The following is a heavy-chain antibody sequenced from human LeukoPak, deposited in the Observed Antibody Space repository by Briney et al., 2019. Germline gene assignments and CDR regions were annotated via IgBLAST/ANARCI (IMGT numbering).Heavy chain of an antibody. CDR3: ACLTTADAFDI. CDR2: IYTSGST. CDR1: GGSISSYY. Sequence: PSETLSLTCTFSGGSISSYYWSWIRQPAGKGLEWIGRIYTSGSTNYNPSLKSRVTMSADTSKNQFSLKLSSVTAADTAVYYCACLTTADAFDIWGQGTMVTVSS. V-gene: IGHV4-4*07. D-gene: IGHD3-22*01. J-gene: IGHJ3*02.